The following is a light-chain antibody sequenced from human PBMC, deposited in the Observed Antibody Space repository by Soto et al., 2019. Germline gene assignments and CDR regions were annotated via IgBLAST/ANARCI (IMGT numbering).Light chain of an antibody. V-gene: IGKV4-1*01. Sequence: DIVMTQSPDSLAVSLGERATINCKSSQSVLYSSNNKNYLAWYQQKPGHPPKLLIYWASTRESGVPDRFSGSGSRSDFSLTISSLQAEDVALYYSQQYYSSPPATFGQGTKLEIK. CDR3: QQYYSSPPAT. CDR1: QSVLYSSNNKNY. CDR2: WAS. J-gene: IGKJ2*01.